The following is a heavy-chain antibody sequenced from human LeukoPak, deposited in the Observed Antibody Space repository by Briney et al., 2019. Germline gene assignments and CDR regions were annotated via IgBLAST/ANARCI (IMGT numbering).Heavy chain of an antibody. CDR3: VKDLTGTWSFDY. D-gene: IGHD3-9*01. Sequence: GSLRLSCSTSGFIFSNHFMRWVRQAPGKGLEYVSSIGPNGASTLYADSVKDRFTISRDNSRNALYVQLTSLRLEDTALYYCVKDLTGTWSFDYWGQGTLVTVSS. CDR2: IGPNGAST. J-gene: IGHJ4*02. V-gene: IGHV3-64*05. CDR1: GFIFSNHF.